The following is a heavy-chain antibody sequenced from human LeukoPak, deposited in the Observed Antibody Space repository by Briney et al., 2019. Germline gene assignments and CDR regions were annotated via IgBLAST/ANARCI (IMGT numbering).Heavy chain of an antibody. CDR1: GFTFSSYG. CDR3: ARDPHYSSGWYDRPDWFDP. Sequence: PGGSLRLSCAASGFTFSSYGMSWVRQAPGKGLEWVSGISGSGGSGDSTHYADSVKGRFTISRDNSKNTLYLQMNSLRADDTSLYYCARDPHYSSGWYDRPDWFDPWGQGTLVTVSS. V-gene: IGHV3-23*01. D-gene: IGHD6-19*01. J-gene: IGHJ5*02. CDR2: ISGSGGSGDST.